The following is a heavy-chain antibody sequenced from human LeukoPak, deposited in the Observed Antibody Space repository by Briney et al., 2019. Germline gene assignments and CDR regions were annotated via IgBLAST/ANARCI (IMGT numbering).Heavy chain of an antibody. V-gene: IGHV3-43D*04. Sequence: GGSLRLSCAASGFTFDDYAMYWVRQTPGKGLEWVSLIRWDGGATYYADSVRGRFTISRDNNKNSLYLQMNSLRIEDSAVYYCTRLVYNSTTGGYWGQGTLVTVSS. CDR2: IRWDGGAT. J-gene: IGHJ4*02. CDR3: TRLVYNSTTGGY. D-gene: IGHD7-27*01. CDR1: GFTFDDYA.